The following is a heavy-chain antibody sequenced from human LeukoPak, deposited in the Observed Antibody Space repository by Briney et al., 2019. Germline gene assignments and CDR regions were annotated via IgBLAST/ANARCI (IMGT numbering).Heavy chain of an antibody. Sequence: ASVKVSCKASGYTFTGYYMHWVRQAPGQGLEWMGWINPNSGGTKYAEKFQGRVTMTGDMSTSTVYMELSSLRSEDTAVYYCARGTGDYEHHWFDPWGQGTLVTVSS. V-gene: IGHV1-2*02. CDR1: GYTFTGYY. CDR3: ARGTGDYEHHWFDP. D-gene: IGHD4-17*01. CDR2: INPNSGGT. J-gene: IGHJ5*02.